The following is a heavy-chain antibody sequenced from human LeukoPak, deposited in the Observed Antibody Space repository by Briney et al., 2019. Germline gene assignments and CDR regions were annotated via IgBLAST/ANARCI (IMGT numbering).Heavy chain of an antibody. Sequence: GASVTVSCTASGGTFSSYAISWVRQAPGQGLEWMGRIIPILGIANYAQKFQGRVTITADKSTSTAYMELSSLRSEDTAVYYCARDEDAMVYAIGYYYYGMDVWGQGTTVTVSS. CDR2: IIPILGIA. D-gene: IGHD2-8*01. V-gene: IGHV1-69*04. CDR1: GGTFSSYA. J-gene: IGHJ6*02. CDR3: ARDEDAMVYAIGYYYYGMDV.